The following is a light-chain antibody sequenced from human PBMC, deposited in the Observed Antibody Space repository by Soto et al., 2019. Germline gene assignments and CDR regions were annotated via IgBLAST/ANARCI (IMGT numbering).Light chain of an antibody. CDR3: SSYAGTYTFVV. CDR1: SSDVGGYNY. V-gene: IGLV2-11*01. CDR2: DVS. J-gene: IGLJ2*01. Sequence: QSALTQPRSVSGSPGQSVTISCTGTSSDVGGYNYVSWYQQHPGKAPKLRIYDVSKWPSGVPDRFSGSKSGNTASLTISGLQAEDEADYYCSSYAGTYTFVVFGGGTKLTVL.